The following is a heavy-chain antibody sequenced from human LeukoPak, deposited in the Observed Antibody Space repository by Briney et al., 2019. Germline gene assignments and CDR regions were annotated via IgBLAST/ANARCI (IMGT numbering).Heavy chain of an antibody. CDR1: GFTFSDYY. CDR2: VSTDRTYT. V-gene: IGHV3-11*05. CDR3: TREDNWYFDL. J-gene: IGHJ2*01. Sequence: GGSLRLSCTASGFTFSDYYMTWIRQAPGKGLEWLSYVSTDRTYTNYADSVKGRFTISRDNAKSSLYLQLNSLTAEDTAVYYCTREDNWYFDLWGRGTLVTVSS.